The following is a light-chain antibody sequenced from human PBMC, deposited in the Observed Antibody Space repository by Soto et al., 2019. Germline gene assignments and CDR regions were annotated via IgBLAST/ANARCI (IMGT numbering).Light chain of an antibody. V-gene: IGLV2-14*01. Sequence: QSALTQRASVSGSPGQSITISCTGTSSDVGGYNYVSWYQQHPGKAPKLMIYEVSNRPSGVSNRFSGSKSGNTASLTISGLQAEDEADYYCSSYTSSSTLVFGGGTQLTVL. J-gene: IGLJ3*02. CDR3: SSYTSSSTLV. CDR1: SSDVGGYNY. CDR2: EVS.